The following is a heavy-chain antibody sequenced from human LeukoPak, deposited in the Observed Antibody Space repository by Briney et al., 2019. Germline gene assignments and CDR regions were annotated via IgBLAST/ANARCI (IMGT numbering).Heavy chain of an antibody. J-gene: IGHJ2*01. Sequence: SETLSLTCAVYGGSFSGYYWSWIRQPPGKGLEWIGEINPRGSTNYNPSLKSRVTISVDTSKNQFSLKLSSVTAADTAVYYCARGGRSYYYDSSGYYYRYFDLWGRGTLVTVSS. CDR2: INPRGST. CDR1: GGSFSGYY. CDR3: ARGGRSYYYDSSGYYYRYFDL. D-gene: IGHD3-22*01. V-gene: IGHV4-34*01.